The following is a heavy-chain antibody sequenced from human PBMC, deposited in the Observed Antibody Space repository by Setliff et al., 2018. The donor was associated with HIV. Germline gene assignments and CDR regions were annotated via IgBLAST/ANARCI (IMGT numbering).Heavy chain of an antibody. D-gene: IGHD2-15*01. V-gene: IGHV3-9*01. J-gene: IGHJ6*03. CDR2: ISWNSGSI. Sequence: PGGSLRLSCAASGFTFDDYAMHWVRQAPGKGLEWVSGISWNSGSIGYADSVKGRFTISRDNSKNTLYLQMNSLRAEDTAVYYCARDPLRGYCSGGTCYSAGHYYYYYYMDVWGKGTTVTVSS. CDR1: GFTFDDYA. CDR3: ARDPLRGYCSGGTCYSAGHYYYYYYMDV.